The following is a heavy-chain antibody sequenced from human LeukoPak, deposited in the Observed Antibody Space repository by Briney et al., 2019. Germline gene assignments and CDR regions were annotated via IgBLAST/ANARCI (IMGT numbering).Heavy chain of an antibody. Sequence: SGPTLVNPTQTLTLTCTFSGISLSTSGVGVGWIRQPPGKALEWLALIYWNDDKCYSPSLKSRLTITKDTSKNQVVLTMTNMDPVDTATYYCAHSGSDDFWSGYENWFDPWGQGTLVTVSS. V-gene: IGHV2-5*01. D-gene: IGHD3-3*01. J-gene: IGHJ5*02. CDR2: IYWNDDK. CDR1: GISLSTSGVG. CDR3: AHSGSDDFWSGYENWFDP.